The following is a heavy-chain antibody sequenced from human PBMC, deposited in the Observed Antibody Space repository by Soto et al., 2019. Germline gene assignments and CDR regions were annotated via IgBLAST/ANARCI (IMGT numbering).Heavy chain of an antibody. CDR1: VFTFSSYG. CDR3: AKDGRYCSGGSCYSVADY. V-gene: IGHV3-30*18. CDR2: ISYDGSNK. Sequence: PWWSLRLSCAASVFTFSSYGMHWVRQAPGKGLEWVAVISYDGSNKYYADSVKGRFTISRDNSKNTLYLQMNSLRAEDTAVYYCAKDGRYCSGGSCYSVADYWGQGTLVTVSS. D-gene: IGHD2-15*01. J-gene: IGHJ4*02.